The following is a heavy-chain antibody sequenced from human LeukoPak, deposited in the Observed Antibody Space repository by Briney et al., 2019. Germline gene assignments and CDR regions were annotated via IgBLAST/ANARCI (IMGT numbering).Heavy chain of an antibody. CDR3: ARSYSLPEY. D-gene: IGHD1-26*01. Sequence: GGSLRLSCAASGFTFSSYWMHWVRQAPGKGLVWVSRINRDGSSTSYADSVKGRFAVSRDNSKDMVYLQMNSLTTADTAVYYCARSYSLPEYWGQGTLVTVSS. CDR2: INRDGSST. J-gene: IGHJ4*02. CDR1: GFTFSSYW. V-gene: IGHV3-74*01.